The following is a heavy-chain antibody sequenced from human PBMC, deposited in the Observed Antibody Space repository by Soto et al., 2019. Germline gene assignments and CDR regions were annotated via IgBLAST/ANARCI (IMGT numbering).Heavy chain of an antibody. V-gene: IGHV3-7*01. J-gene: IGHJ6*02. D-gene: IGHD3-16*01. Sequence: RGSLRLSCEASGFMFSTYLMSWVRQAPGKGLEWVANIKQGGNEKFYVDPVKGRFTISRDNAKKSLFLQMNSLRPEDTAVYYCVGALTYEVPYYYYGMDVWGQGTTVTVSS. CDR2: IKQGGNEK. CDR1: GFMFSTYL. CDR3: VGALTYEVPYYYYGMDV.